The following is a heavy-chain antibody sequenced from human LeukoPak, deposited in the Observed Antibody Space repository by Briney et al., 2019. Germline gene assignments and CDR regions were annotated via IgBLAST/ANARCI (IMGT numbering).Heavy chain of an antibody. CDR3: ASPVGNRYQLLRTFYFDY. V-gene: IGHV1-2*02. CDR2: INPNSGGT. Sequence: ASVKVSCKASGYTFTGYYMHWVRQAPGQGLEWMGWINPNSGGTNYAQKFQGRVTMTRDTSISTAYMELSRLRSDDAAVYYCASPVGNRYQLLRTFYFDYWGQGTLVTVSS. CDR1: GYTFTGYY. D-gene: IGHD2-2*01. J-gene: IGHJ4*02.